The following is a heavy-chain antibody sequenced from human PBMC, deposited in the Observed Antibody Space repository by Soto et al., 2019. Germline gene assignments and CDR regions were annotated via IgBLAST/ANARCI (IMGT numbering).Heavy chain of an antibody. CDR1: GGSFSGYY. D-gene: IGHD6-13*01. CDR3: ARVPPRYSKTYDY. J-gene: IGHJ4*02. Sequence: PSETLSLTCAVYGGSFSGYYWSWIRQPPGKGLEWIGEINHSGSTNYNPSLKSRVTISVDTSKNQFSLKLSSVTAADTAVYYCARVPPRYSKTYDYWGQGTLVTGSS. CDR2: INHSGST. V-gene: IGHV4-34*01.